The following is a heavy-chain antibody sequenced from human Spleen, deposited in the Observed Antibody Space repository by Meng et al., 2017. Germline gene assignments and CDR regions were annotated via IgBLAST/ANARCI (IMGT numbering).Heavy chain of an antibody. Sequence: QVQLQESGPGLVKPSGTLSLTCDVFGGSISNDQWWSWVRQPPGKGLEWIGEIYHSGRTNYNPSVKSRVSMSVDKSQNQFSLKLSSVTAADTAVYHCLRGSGGSVWGQGTLVTVSS. J-gene: IGHJ1*01. CDR3: LRGSGGSV. D-gene: IGHD3-10*01. CDR1: GGSISNDQW. CDR2: IYHSGRT. V-gene: IGHV4-4*02.